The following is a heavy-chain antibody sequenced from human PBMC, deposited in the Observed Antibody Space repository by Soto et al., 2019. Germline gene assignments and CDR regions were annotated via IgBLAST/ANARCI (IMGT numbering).Heavy chain of an antibody. J-gene: IGHJ3*02. D-gene: IGHD2-2*03. Sequence: GGSLRLSCAASGFTFSSYGMHWVRQAPGKGLEWVAVIWYDGSNKYYADSVKGRFTISRDNSKNTLYLQMNSLRAEDTAVYYCARDGYCSSTSCYRSPGAFDIWGQGTMVTVSS. CDR3: ARDGYCSSTSCYRSPGAFDI. CDR1: GFTFSSYG. V-gene: IGHV3-33*01. CDR2: IWYDGSNK.